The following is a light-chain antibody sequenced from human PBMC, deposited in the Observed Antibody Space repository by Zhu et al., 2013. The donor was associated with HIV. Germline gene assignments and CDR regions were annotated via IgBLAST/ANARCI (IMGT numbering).Light chain of an antibody. CDR1: SSDVGAYKY. CDR2: EVS. CDR3: SSYTTRSTWV. J-gene: IGLJ3*02. V-gene: IGLV2-14*01. Sequence: QSALTQPASVSGSPGQSITISCAGTSSDVGAYKYVSWYQQHPNKAPKLLIYEVSSRSSGVSNRFSGSKSGNTASLTISGLQAEDEASYYCSSYTTRSTWVFGGGTELTVL.